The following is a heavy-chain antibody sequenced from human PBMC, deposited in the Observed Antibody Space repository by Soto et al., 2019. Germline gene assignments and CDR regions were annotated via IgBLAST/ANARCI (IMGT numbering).Heavy chain of an antibody. CDR3: ARLSGSLGWFDP. Sequence: QVQLQESGPGLVKPSETLSLTCTVSGGSVSSGSYYWSWIRQPPGKGLEWIGYIYYSGSTNYNPSLKSRVTISVDTSKNHFSLKLSSVTAADTAVYYCARLSGSLGWFDPWGQGTLVTVSS. D-gene: IGHD6-13*01. J-gene: IGHJ5*02. V-gene: IGHV4-61*01. CDR2: IYYSGST. CDR1: GGSVSSGSYY.